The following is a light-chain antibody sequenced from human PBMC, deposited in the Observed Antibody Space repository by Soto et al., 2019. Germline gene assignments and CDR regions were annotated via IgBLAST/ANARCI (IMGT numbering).Light chain of an antibody. CDR1: SSNIGAGYD. Sequence: QSALTQPPSVSGAPGQRVTISCTGSSSNIGAGYDVHWYQQLPGTAPKLLIYGNSNRPSGVPDRFSGSKSGTSASLAITGXQAEDEADYYCQSYDSSLSGVVFGGGTKVTVL. CDR3: QSYDSSLSGVV. CDR2: GNS. V-gene: IGLV1-40*01. J-gene: IGLJ2*01.